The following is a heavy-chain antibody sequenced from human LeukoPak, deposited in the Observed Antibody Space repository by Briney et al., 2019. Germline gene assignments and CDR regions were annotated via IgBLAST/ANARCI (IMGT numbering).Heavy chain of an antibody. V-gene: IGHV4-39*01. CDR2: IFYHGRT. CDR1: RGPVKFDSYN. Sequence: SATLSLTCTVSRGPVKFDSYNWAWIRQAPGKGLEWLGGIFYHGRTYSNPSLQSRVTVSVDMSKTQFSLHLNSVTATDTAKYYCARSPQYYDFLTGHYKEWGQGILVAVSS. J-gene: IGHJ4*02. D-gene: IGHD3-9*01. CDR3: ARSPQYYDFLTGHYKE.